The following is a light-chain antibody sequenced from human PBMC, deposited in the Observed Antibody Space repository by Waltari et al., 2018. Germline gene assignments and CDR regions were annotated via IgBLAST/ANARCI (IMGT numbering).Light chain of an antibody. Sequence: SSELTQDPTMSVALGQTVSITCQGDSLRRYYASWYQQRPGQAPILNLYGHNNLPSGVPDRFSGTTSGNTASLTITGAQAEDEADYYCLSRDTTSTRVFGGGTRLTV. CDR3: LSRDTTSTRV. CDR1: SLRRYY. CDR2: GHN. J-gene: IGLJ3*02. V-gene: IGLV3-19*01.